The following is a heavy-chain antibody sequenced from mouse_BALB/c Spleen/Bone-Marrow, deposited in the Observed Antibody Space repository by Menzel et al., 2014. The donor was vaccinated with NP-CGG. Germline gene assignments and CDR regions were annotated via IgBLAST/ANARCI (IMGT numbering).Heavy chain of an antibody. J-gene: IGHJ3*01. Sequence: QVQLKQSGPELVKPGASVMISCKASGYTFTSYYIHWVKQRPGQGLEWIGWIYPGNVNTKYNEKFKGKATLTADKSSSTAYMQLSSLTSEDSAVYFCARDYDYDAWFAYWGQGTLVTVSA. V-gene: IGHV1S56*01. CDR3: ARDYDYDAWFAY. CDR1: GYTFTSYY. CDR2: IYPGNVNT. D-gene: IGHD2-4*01.